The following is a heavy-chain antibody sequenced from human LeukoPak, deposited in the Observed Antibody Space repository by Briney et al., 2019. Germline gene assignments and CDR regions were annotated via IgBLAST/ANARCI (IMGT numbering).Heavy chain of an antibody. CDR1: EFPFSDYY. Sequence: PGGSLRLSCAASEFPFSDYYMSWIRQAPGKGLEWASYISSSSSYTNYADSVKGRFTISRDNAKNSLYLQMNSLRAEDTAVYYCVTDGGYSPCDYWGQGTLVTVSS. CDR3: VTDGGYSPCDY. V-gene: IGHV3-11*05. J-gene: IGHJ4*02. CDR2: ISSSSSYT. D-gene: IGHD2-15*01.